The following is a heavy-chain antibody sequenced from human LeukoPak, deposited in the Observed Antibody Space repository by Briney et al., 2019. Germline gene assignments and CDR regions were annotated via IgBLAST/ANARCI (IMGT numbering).Heavy chain of an antibody. CDR1: GYNFTSYW. J-gene: IGHJ3*02. CDR3: ASIVGATRFGYAFDI. D-gene: IGHD1-26*01. Sequence: GESLKISCKGSGYNFTSYWIGWVRQMPGKGLEWMGIIYPGDSDTKYSPSFQGQVTISADKSISTAYLQWSSLKASDTAMYYCASIVGATRFGYAFDIWGQGTMVTVSS. V-gene: IGHV5-51*01. CDR2: IYPGDSDT.